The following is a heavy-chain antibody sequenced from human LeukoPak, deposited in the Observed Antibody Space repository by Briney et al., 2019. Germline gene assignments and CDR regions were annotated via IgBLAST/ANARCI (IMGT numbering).Heavy chain of an antibody. CDR2: INPNSGGT. CDR3: ARGAVVPLSYYYYGMDV. Sequence: GASVKVSCKASGYTFTGYYMHWVRQAPGQGLEWMGWINPNSGGTNYAQKFQGWVTMTRDTSISTAYMELSRLRSDDTAVYYCARGAVVPLSYYYYGMDVWGQGTTVTVSS. CDR1: GYTFTGYY. D-gene: IGHD2-21*01. J-gene: IGHJ6*02. V-gene: IGHV1-2*04.